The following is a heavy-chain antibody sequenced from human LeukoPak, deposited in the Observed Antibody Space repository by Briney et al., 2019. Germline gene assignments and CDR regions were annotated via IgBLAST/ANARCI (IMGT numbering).Heavy chain of an antibody. J-gene: IGHJ6*03. CDR1: GGSISSGGYY. CDR3: ARGVAAAGGDYYYMDV. CDR2: IYYSGST. Sequence: PSETLSLTCTVSGGSISSGGYYWSWIRQHPGKGLEWIGYIYYSGSTNYNPSLKSRVTISVDTSKNQFSLKLSSVTAADTAVYYCARGVAAAGGDYYYMDVWGKGTTVTVSS. D-gene: IGHD6-13*01. V-gene: IGHV4-61*08.